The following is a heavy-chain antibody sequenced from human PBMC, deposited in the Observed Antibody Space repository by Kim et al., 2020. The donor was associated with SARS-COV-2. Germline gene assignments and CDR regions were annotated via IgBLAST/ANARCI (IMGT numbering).Heavy chain of an antibody. D-gene: IGHD1-1*01. CDR3: AGALPRLSTNHYYFYY. V-gene: IGHV1-46*01. Sequence: ASVKVSCTASGYSFTSYNMHWVRQAPGQGLEWMGIINPSGGSTNYAQKFQGRVTMTRDTSTSTGYMELSSLRLEDTAVYYGAGALPRLSTNHYYFYYWG. CDR1: GYSFTSYN. J-gene: IGHJ4*01. CDR2: INPSGGST.